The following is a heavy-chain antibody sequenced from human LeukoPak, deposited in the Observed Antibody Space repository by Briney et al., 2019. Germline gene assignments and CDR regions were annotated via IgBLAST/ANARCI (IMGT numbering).Heavy chain of an antibody. CDR3: ARQLSSGYGNDAFDI. J-gene: IGHJ3*02. Sequence: PSETLSLTCTVSGGSISDYYWSWIRQPPGKGLEWIGSIYHSGSTYYNPSLKSRVTISVDTSKNQFSLKLSSVTAADTAVYYCARQLSSGYGNDAFDIWGQGTMVTVSS. V-gene: IGHV4-59*01. D-gene: IGHD3-22*01. CDR2: IYHSGST. CDR1: GGSISDYY.